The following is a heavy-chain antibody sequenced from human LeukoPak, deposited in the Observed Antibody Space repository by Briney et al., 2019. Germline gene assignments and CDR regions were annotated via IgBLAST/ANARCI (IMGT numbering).Heavy chain of an antibody. J-gene: IGHJ6*02. CDR2: INHSGST. V-gene: IGHV4-34*01. CDR3: ARHFSYSQYYDILTGYYGYYYYGMDV. D-gene: IGHD3-9*01. Sequence: SETLSLTCAVYGGSFSGYYWSWIRQPPGKGLEWIGEINHSGSTNYNPSLKSRVTISVDTSKNQFSLKLSSVTAADTAVYYCARHFSYSQYYDILTGYYGYYYYGMDVWGQGTTVTVSS. CDR1: GGSFSGYY.